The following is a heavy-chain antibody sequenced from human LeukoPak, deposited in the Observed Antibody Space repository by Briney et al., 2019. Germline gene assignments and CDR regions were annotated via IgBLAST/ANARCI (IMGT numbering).Heavy chain of an antibody. CDR3: ARHRDDAFDI. J-gene: IGHJ3*02. CDR2: IYYSGST. Sequence: LEWIRYIYYSGSTNYNPSLKSRVTISVDTSKNQFSLKLSSVTAADTAVYYCARHRDDAFDIWGQGTMVTVSS. V-gene: IGHV4-59*08.